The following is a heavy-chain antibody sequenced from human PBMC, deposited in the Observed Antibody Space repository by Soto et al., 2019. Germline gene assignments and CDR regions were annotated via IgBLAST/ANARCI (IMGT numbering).Heavy chain of an antibody. V-gene: IGHV3-33*01. Sequence: QVQLVESGGGVVQPGRSLRLSCAASGFTFSSYGMHWVRQAPGKGLEWVAVIWYDGSNKYYADSVKGRFTISRDNSKNTXXLQMTGLSAEDTAVYYCARDASTVTTYYYYYGMDVWGQGTTVTVSS. CDR1: GFTFSSYG. J-gene: IGHJ6*02. CDR2: IWYDGSNK. D-gene: IGHD4-17*01. CDR3: ARDASTVTTYYYYYGMDV.